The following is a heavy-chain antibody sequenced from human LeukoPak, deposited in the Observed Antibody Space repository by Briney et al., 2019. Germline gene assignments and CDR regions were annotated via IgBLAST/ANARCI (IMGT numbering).Heavy chain of an antibody. J-gene: IGHJ4*02. CDR2: INQDASVR. D-gene: IGHD6-13*01. Sequence: GGSLRLSCAASGFSFSTYWMSWVRQTPEKGLEFVANINQDASVRNYMDSLKGRCTIPRDNAKKSVYLEINSLRADDTAVYYCARDPGSSSFDLWGQGALVTVSS. CDR1: GFSFSTYW. V-gene: IGHV3-7*03. CDR3: ARDPGSSSFDL.